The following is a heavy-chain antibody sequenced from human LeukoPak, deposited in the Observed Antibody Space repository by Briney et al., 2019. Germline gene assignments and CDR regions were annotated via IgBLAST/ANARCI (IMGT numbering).Heavy chain of an antibody. CDR1: GGTFSSYA. Sequence: ASVKVSCKAFGGTFSSYAISWVRQAPGQGLEWMGRIIPILGIANYAQKFQGRVTITADKSTSTAYMELSSLRSEDTAVYYCARDGTPGYSSGWTDYWGQGTLVTVSS. V-gene: IGHV1-69*04. CDR2: IIPILGIA. CDR3: ARDGTPGYSSGWTDY. D-gene: IGHD6-19*01. J-gene: IGHJ4*02.